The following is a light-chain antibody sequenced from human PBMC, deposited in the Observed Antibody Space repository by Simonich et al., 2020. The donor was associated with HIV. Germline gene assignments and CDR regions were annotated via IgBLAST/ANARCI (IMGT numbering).Light chain of an antibody. J-gene: IGKJ2*01. CDR3: QQYNNWPYT. V-gene: IGKV3-15*01. CDR1: QIVTTN. CDR2: GAS. Sequence: EIVMTQPPATLSVSPGERATHSCRASQIVTTNLAWYQQKPGQVPRLLIYGASTRATGIPARFSGSGSGTEFTLTISSLQSEDFAVYYCQQYNNWPYTFGQGTKLEIK.